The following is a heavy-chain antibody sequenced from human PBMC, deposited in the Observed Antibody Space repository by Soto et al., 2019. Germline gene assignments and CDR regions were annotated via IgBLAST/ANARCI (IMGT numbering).Heavy chain of an antibody. CDR1: GFTFSSYS. CDR2: ISSSSSTI. D-gene: IGHD2-2*01. Sequence: HPGGSLRLSCAASGFTFSSYSMNWVRQAPGKGLEWVSYISSSSSTIYYADSVKGRFTISRDNAKNSLYLQMNSLRDEDTAVYYCARVPAAIWSFVFDYWGQGTLVTVSS. V-gene: IGHV3-48*02. J-gene: IGHJ4*02. CDR3: ARVPAAIWSFVFDY.